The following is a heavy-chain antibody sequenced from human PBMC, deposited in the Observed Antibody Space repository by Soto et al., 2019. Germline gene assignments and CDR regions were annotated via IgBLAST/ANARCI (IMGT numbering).Heavy chain of an antibody. CDR1: GFTFSSYG. V-gene: IGHV3-33*01. D-gene: IGHD4-17*01. Sequence: QVQLVESGGGVVQPGRSLRLSCAASGFTFSSYGMHWVRQAPGKGREWVAVIWYDGSNKYYADSVKGRFTISRDNSKNTLYLQMNSLRAEDTAVYYCARDRDYGDYVPLDYWGQGTLVTVSS. CDR3: ARDRDYGDYVPLDY. J-gene: IGHJ4*02. CDR2: IWYDGSNK.